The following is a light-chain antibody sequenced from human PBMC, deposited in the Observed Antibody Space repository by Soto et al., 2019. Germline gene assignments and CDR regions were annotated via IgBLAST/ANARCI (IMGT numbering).Light chain of an antibody. Sequence: QSALTQPASVSGSPGQSITISCTGTSSDIGGYNYVSWYQQYPGKAPKLMIYDVSNRPSGVSSRFSGSKSGNTASLTISGLQTEDDADYYCSSYTSSSTPFGVFGTGTKLTVL. CDR3: SSYTSSSTPFGV. V-gene: IGLV2-14*01. CDR2: DVS. CDR1: SSDIGGYNY. J-gene: IGLJ1*01.